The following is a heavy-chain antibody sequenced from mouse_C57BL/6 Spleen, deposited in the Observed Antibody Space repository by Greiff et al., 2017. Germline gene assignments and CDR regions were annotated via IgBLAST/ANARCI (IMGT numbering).Heavy chain of an antibody. CDR2: ISYDGSN. Sequence: DVQLQESGPGLVKPSQSLSLTCSVTGYSITSGYYWNWIRQFPGNKLEWMGYISYDGSNNYNPSLKNRISIPRDTYKNQFFRKLNSVATEDTATYYCARASSGYWFAYWGQGTLVTVSA. J-gene: IGHJ3*01. V-gene: IGHV3-6*01. D-gene: IGHD3-2*02. CDR3: ARASSGYWFAY. CDR1: GYSITSGYY.